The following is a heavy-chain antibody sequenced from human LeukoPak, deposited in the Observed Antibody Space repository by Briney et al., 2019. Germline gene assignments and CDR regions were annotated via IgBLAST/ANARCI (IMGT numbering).Heavy chain of an antibody. J-gene: IGHJ6*03. CDR3: ARDQTVAGTAAYYYYMDV. CDR1: GFTFISYA. D-gene: IGHD6-19*01. V-gene: IGHV3-48*04. CDR2: ISGTGSTI. Sequence: GGSLRLSCAASGFTFISYAMSWVRQAPGKGLEWVSYISGTGSTISYADSVKGRFTISRDNAKNSLYLQMNSLRAEDTAVYYCARDQTVAGTAAYYYYMDVWGTGTTVTVSS.